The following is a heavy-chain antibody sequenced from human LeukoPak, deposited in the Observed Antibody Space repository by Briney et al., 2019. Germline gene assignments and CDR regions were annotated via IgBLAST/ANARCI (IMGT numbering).Heavy chain of an antibody. V-gene: IGHV1-2*02. CDR1: GYTFTGFH. D-gene: IGHD2-21*01. J-gene: IGHJ4*02. Sequence: VSVKVSCKASGYTFTGFHIHWVRQAPGQGLEWMGWINPNTGDTHCVEQFRGRVALTKDTSISTACRELSSLTSDDTAVYYCARDFMWQDYWGQGTLVTVSS. CDR2: INPNTGDT. CDR3: ARDFMWQDY.